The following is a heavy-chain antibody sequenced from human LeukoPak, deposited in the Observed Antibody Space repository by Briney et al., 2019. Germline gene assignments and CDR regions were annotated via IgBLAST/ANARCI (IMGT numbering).Heavy chain of an antibody. CDR3: ARAVAGYCSGGSCYHKYYYYGMDV. D-gene: IGHD2-15*01. Sequence: PSETLSLTCTVSGGSISSYYWSWIRQPPGKGLEWIGYIYYSGSTNYNPSLKSRVTMSVDTSKNQFSLKLSSVTAADTAVYYCARAVAGYCSGGSCYHKYYYYGMDVWGQGTTVTVSS. CDR2: IYYSGST. CDR1: GGSISSYY. V-gene: IGHV4-59*12. J-gene: IGHJ6*02.